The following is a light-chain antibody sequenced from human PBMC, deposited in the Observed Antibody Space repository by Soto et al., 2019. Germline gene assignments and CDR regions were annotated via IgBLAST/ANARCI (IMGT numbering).Light chain of an antibody. CDR3: SSYGGSRYV. Sequence: QSVPTQPPSASGTPGQSVTISCTGTSSDVGGYNYVSWYQQHPGKAPKLMIYEVSKRPSGVPDRCSGSKSGNTASLTVSGLQAEDEADYYCSSYGGSRYVFGSGTKVTVL. V-gene: IGLV2-8*01. J-gene: IGLJ1*01. CDR2: EVS. CDR1: SSDVGGYNY.